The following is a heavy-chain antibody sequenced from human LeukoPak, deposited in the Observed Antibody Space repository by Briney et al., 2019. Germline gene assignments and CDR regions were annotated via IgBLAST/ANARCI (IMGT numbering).Heavy chain of an antibody. CDR2: IIPFLGIA. CDR3: ARPYYDILTGYYKYYY. D-gene: IGHD3-9*01. J-gene: IGHJ4*02. CDR1: GGTFSSYA. Sequence: SVNVSCKASGGTFSSYAIGWVRQAPGHGSDWMGRIIPFLGIANDAQKYHGRVTITADNSTSTAYMELSSLRSEDTAVYYCARPYYDILTGYYKYYYWGQGTLVTVSS. V-gene: IGHV1-69*04.